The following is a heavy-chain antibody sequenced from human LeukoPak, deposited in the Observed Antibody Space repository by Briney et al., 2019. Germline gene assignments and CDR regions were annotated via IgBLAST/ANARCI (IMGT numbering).Heavy chain of an antibody. CDR1: GGSITSDIFY. CDR3: GKVGGNSNS. V-gene: IGHV4-31*03. D-gene: IGHD4-23*01. CDR2: IHNSRGT. Sequence: SETLSLTCTVSGGSITSDIFYWNWIRQHPGKGLEWIGSIHNSRGTSYNPSLESRLTISVDTSENQFFLKMSYVTAADTAMYYCGKVGGNSNSWGQGTLVIVSS. J-gene: IGHJ5*02.